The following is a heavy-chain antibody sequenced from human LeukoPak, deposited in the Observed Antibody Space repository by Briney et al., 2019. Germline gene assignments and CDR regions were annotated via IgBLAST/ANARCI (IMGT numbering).Heavy chain of an antibody. V-gene: IGHV4-59*08. CDR2: IYYSGST. CDR3: ARWDDYYGSGSYYVFDY. CDR1: GGSISSYY. Sequence: PSETLSLTCTVSGGSISSYYWSWIRQPPGKGLEWIGYIYYSGSTNYNPTTNSRVTISVDTSKNQFSLKLGSVTAADTAVYYCARWDDYYGSGSYYVFDYWGQGTLVTVSS. J-gene: IGHJ4*02. D-gene: IGHD3-10*01.